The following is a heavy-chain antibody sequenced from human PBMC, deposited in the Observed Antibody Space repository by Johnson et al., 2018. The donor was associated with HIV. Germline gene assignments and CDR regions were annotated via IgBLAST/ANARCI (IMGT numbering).Heavy chain of an antibody. V-gene: IGHV3-30*02. CDR3: AKVVGSGATGDAFDI. Sequence: ASGFTFSSYGMHWVRQAPGKGLEWVAFIRYDGSNKYYADSVKGRFTISRDNSKNTLYLQMNSLRAEDTAVYYCAKVVGSGATGDAFDIWGQGTMVTVSS. D-gene: IGHD1-26*01. J-gene: IGHJ3*02. CDR2: IRYDGSNK. CDR1: GFTFSSYG.